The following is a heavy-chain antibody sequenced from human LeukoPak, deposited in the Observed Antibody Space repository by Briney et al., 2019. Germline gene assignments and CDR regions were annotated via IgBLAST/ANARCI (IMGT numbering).Heavy chain of an antibody. CDR2: ISYDGSNK. Sequence: GGSLRLSCAASGFTFNNYWMTWVRQAPGKGLEGVAVISYDGSNKYYADSVKGRFTISRNNSKNTLYLQMNSLRAEDTAVYYCARGTVVPAAIDFWGQGTLVTVSS. CDR3: ARGTVVPAAIDF. J-gene: IGHJ4*02. D-gene: IGHD2-2*01. V-gene: IGHV3-30*03. CDR1: GFTFNNYW.